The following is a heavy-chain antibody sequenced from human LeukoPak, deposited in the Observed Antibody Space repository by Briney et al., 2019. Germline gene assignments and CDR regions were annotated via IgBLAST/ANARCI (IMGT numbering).Heavy chain of an antibody. Sequence: GGSLRHSCAPSGFTFSSYSMNWVRQAPGNGLQWVSSISSSSSYIYYADSVKGRFTISRDNAKNSLYLQMNSLRAEDTAVYYCARFDSGALGWGQGTLVTVSS. CDR1: GFTFSSYS. J-gene: IGHJ4*02. V-gene: IGHV3-21*01. D-gene: IGHD3-10*01. CDR2: ISSSSSYI. CDR3: ARFDSGALG.